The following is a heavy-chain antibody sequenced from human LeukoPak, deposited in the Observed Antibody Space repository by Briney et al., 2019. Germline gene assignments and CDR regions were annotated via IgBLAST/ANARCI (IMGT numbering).Heavy chain of an antibody. D-gene: IGHD1-26*01. CDR1: GGSISSGSYY. V-gene: IGHV4-61*02. Sequence: SQTLSLTCTVSGGSISSGSYYWSWIRQPAGKGLEWIGRIDTSGSTNYNPSLKSRVTISVDTSKNQFSLKLSSVTAADTAVYYCASDIVGATWRYYYYGMDVWGQGTTVTVSS. CDR3: ASDIVGATWRYYYYGMDV. J-gene: IGHJ6*02. CDR2: IDTSGST.